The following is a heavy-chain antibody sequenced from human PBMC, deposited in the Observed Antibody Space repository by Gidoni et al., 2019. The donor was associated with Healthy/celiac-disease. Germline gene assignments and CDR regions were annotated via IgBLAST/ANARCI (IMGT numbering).Heavy chain of an antibody. CDR3: ARRQYYGSGSYSGGYGMDV. CDR1: GGTFSSYA. D-gene: IGHD3-10*01. V-gene: IGHV1-69*01. Sequence: QVQLVQSGAEVKKPGSSVKVSCKASGGTFSSYAISWVRQAPGQGLEWMGGIIPIFGTANYAQKFQGRVTITADESTSTAYMELSSLRSEDTAVYYCARRQYYGSGSYSGGYGMDVWGQGTTVTVSS. CDR2: IIPIFGTA. J-gene: IGHJ6*02.